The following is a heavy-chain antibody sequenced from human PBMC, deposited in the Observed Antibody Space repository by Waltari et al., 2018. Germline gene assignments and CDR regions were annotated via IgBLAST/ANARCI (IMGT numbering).Heavy chain of an antibody. D-gene: IGHD1-26*01. Sequence: EVQLVASGGGLIQPGGSLRLSCAASGFTVSSNYMNLVRQAPGKGLEWVSIMYTGGSTDYADSVKGRFTISRDNSKNTLYLQMNSLRPEDTAVYYCARDRAGPRVGGTSGYFDCWGQGLLVTVSS. CDR2: MYTGGST. V-gene: IGHV3-53*01. CDR1: GFTVSSNY. J-gene: IGHJ4*02. CDR3: ARDRAGPRVGGTSGYFDC.